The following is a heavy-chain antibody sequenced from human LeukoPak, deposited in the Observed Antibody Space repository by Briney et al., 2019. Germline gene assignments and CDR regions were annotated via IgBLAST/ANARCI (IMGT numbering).Heavy chain of an antibody. J-gene: IGHJ4*02. CDR1: GFTFSSYA. D-gene: IGHD7-27*01. Sequence: PGRSLRLSCAASGFTFSSYAMHWVRQAPGKGLEWVAVISYDGSNKYYADSVKGRFTISRDNSKNTLYLQMNSLRAEDTAVYYCARDQRGTGDDSDYWGQGTLVTVSS. V-gene: IGHV3-30-3*01. CDR2: ISYDGSNK. CDR3: ARDQRGTGDDSDY.